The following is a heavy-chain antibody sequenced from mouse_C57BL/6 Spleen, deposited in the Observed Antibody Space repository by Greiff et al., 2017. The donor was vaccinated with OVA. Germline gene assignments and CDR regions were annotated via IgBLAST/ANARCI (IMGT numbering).Heavy chain of an antibody. CDR2: INPSSGYT. V-gene: IGHV1-4*01. Sequence: VQLQQSGAELARPGAPVKMSCKASANTFISYTLHWVKQRLGQGWEWIGYINPSSGYTKYNQKFKDKATLTADKSSSTAYMQLSSLTSEDSAVYYCARTGAYWGQGTLVTVSA. CDR3: ARTGAY. J-gene: IGHJ3*01. CDR1: ANTFISYT.